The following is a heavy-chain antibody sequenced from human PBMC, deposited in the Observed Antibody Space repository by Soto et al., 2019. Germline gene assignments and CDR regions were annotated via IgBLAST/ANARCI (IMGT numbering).Heavy chain of an antibody. CDR2: INQSGTT. CDR1: VGSFRVYF. J-gene: IGHJ6*01. V-gene: IGHV4-34*01. D-gene: IGHD3-22*01. Sequence: PSERVSITCSVNVGSFRVYFGCWLRQPPGKGLEWIGEINQSGTTHYNPSLKRRINISIDTSKNQFSLNLTSVTAADTATFYCARDTITVIVVEIYCYY. CDR3: ARDTITVIVVEIYCYY.